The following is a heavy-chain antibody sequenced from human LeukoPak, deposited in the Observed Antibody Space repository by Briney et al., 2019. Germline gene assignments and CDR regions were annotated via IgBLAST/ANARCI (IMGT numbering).Heavy chain of an antibody. CDR1: GFTFSIYG. CDR2: ISGSGGST. CDR3: AKALIAAAGTRNY. Sequence: PGGSLRLSCAASGFTFSIYGMSWVRQAPGKGLEWVSAISGSGGSTYYADSVKGRFTISRDNSKNTLYLQMNSLRAEDTAVYYCAKALIAAAGTRNYWGQGTLVTVSS. D-gene: IGHD6-13*01. J-gene: IGHJ4*02. V-gene: IGHV3-23*01.